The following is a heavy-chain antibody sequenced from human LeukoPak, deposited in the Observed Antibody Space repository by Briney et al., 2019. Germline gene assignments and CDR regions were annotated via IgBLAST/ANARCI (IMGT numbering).Heavy chain of an antibody. CDR3: ARGEYYFDY. D-gene: IGHD3-10*01. CDR2: ISGRGGST. Sequence: PGGSLRLSCVASGFIFSNYAMSWVRQAPGKGLEWVSSISGRGGSTYYADSVKDRFTISRDNSKNTLYLQMNSLRAEDTAVYYCARGEYYFDYWGQGTLVTVSS. V-gene: IGHV3-23*01. J-gene: IGHJ4*02. CDR1: GFIFSNYA.